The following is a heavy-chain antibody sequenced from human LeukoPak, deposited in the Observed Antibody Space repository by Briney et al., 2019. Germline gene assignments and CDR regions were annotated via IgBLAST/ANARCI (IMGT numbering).Heavy chain of an antibody. D-gene: IGHD3-22*01. CDR2: ISSSSSTI. CDR1: GFTFSSYS. CDR3: ARGPPTYYYDSSGRGDH. Sequence: GGSLRLSCAASGFTFSSYSMNWVRQAPGKGLEWVSYISSSSSTIYYADSVKGRFTISRDNAKNSLYLQMNSLRDEGTAVYYCARGPPTYYYDSSGRGDHWGQGTLVTVSS. J-gene: IGHJ4*02. V-gene: IGHV3-48*02.